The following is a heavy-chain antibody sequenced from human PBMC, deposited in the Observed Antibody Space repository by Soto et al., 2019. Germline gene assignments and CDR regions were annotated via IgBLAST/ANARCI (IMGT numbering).Heavy chain of an antibody. Sequence: EVQLVESGGGLVEPGGSLRLSCAASGFTLSNAWMSWVRQAPGKGLEWVGRIQSKTDGGATVYAAPVRGRFTITRDDSKNTLELQMSSLKTEDTAMYYWTRENLGKLDYWGQGTLATVSS. D-gene: IGHD3-16*01. CDR1: GFTLSNAW. CDR3: TRENLGKLDY. J-gene: IGHJ4*02. CDR2: IQSKTDGGAT. V-gene: IGHV3-15*01.